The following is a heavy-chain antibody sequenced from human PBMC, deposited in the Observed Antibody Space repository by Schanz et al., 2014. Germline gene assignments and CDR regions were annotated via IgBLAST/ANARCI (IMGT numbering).Heavy chain of an antibody. CDR3: ARYRGYCSGDRCLTFDY. J-gene: IGHJ4*02. V-gene: IGHV3-33*01. CDR1: GFTFSSYG. D-gene: IGHD2-15*01. CDR2: MLFDGSST. Sequence: VQLVESGGGVVQPGRSLRLSCAASGFTFSSYGMHWVRQAPGKGLEWVAAMLFDGSSTYYGDSVEGRFTISRDNSKNTLYLHMTSLRSDDTAVYYCARYRGYCSGDRCLTFDYWGQGTLVTVSS.